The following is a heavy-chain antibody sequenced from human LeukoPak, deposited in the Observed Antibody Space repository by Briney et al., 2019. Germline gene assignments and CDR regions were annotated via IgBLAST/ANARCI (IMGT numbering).Heavy chain of an antibody. V-gene: IGHV3-21*01. D-gene: IGHD3/OR15-3a*01. Sequence: GGSLRLSCAASGLTFTGHSVNWVRQAPGKGLEWVSSIDSSSGYIYYADSVKGRFTISRDNGKNSVYLQMNSLRAEDTAVYYCARELDTEGFDCWGQGTLVTVSS. CDR3: ARELDTEGFDC. CDR1: GLTFTGHS. CDR2: IDSSSGYI. J-gene: IGHJ4*02.